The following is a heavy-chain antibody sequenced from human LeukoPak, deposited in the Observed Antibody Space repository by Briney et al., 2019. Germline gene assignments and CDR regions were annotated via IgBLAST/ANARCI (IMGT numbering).Heavy chain of an antibody. J-gene: IGHJ4*02. CDR2: ISGSGGST. V-gene: IGHV3-23*01. D-gene: IGHD3-10*01. CDR1: GFTVSSYA. CDR3: AKDLWFNAPLTIDY. Sequence: GGSLRLSCAASGFTVSSYAMSGVRQAPGKGLEWVSAISGSGGSTYYADSVKGRFTISRDNSKNTLYLQMNSLRAEDTAVYYCAKDLWFNAPLTIDYWGQGSLVTVSS.